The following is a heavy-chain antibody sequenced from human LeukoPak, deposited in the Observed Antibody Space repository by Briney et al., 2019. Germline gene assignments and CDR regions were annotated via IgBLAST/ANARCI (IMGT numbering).Heavy chain of an antibody. CDR3: AKDGGYADYAVGY. Sequence: GRSLRLSCAASGFTFSSYGMHWVRQAPGKGLEWVAVISYDGSNKYYADSVKGRFTISRDNSKNTLYLQMNSLRAEDTAVYYCAKDGGYADYAVGYWGQGTLVTVSS. V-gene: IGHV3-30*18. CDR2: ISYDGSNK. D-gene: IGHD4-17*01. CDR1: GFTFSSYG. J-gene: IGHJ4*02.